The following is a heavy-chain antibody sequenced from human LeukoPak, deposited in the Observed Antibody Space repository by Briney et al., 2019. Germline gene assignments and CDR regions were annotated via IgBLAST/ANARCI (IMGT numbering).Heavy chain of an antibody. J-gene: IGHJ4*02. CDR3: AKGRGSNCDGGDC. CDR1: GFTFRSYN. Sequence: GGSLRLSCAASGFTFRSYNMIWVRQAPGEGLEWVSTIRGSGGITYYADSVKGRFTISRDESKNTLYLQMNRLRAEDTAVYYCAKGRGSNCDGGDCWGQGTLVSVSS. CDR2: IRGSGGIT. V-gene: IGHV3-23*01. D-gene: IGHD4-11*01.